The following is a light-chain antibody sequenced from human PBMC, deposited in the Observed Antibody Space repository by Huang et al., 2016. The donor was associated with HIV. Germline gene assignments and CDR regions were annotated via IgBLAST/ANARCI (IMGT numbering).Light chain of an antibody. J-gene: IGKJ5*01. CDR3: QQRSNWPPA. V-gene: IGKV3-11*01. CDR2: DAY. Sequence: EIVLTQSPATLSLSPGERATLSCRASQSVSSYLAWYQQKPGQAPRLLIYDAYNRDTGIPAMFSGSGSETDFTLTISSLEPGDFAVYYCQQRSNWPPAFGQGTRLEIK. CDR1: QSVSSY.